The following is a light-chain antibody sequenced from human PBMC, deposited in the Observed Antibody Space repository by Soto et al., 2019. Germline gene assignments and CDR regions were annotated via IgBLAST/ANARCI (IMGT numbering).Light chain of an antibody. V-gene: IGKV3-11*01. CDR2: DAS. CDR3: QQRSNWIT. Sequence: IVFTQSPGPVSLSTGEKATRSCRASQSVSSYLACYHQKPGQAPRLLIYDASYRATGIPARFSGSGSGTDFTLTINSLEQEDFAVYCCQQRSNWITFGQGTRLEIK. J-gene: IGKJ5*01. CDR1: QSVSSY.